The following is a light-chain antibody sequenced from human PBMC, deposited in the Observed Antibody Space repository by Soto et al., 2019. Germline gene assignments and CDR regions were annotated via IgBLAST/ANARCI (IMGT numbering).Light chain of an antibody. V-gene: IGKV3-20*01. Sequence: EIVLTQSPGTLSLSPGERATLSCRASQSISSSYLAWYQQKPGQAPRLLIYGTFNRATGIPDRFSGSGSGTVFTLIISILEPEDFAVYFCQQYGSPPYTFGQGTKLEI. CDR1: QSISSSY. CDR3: QQYGSPPYT. J-gene: IGKJ2*01. CDR2: GTF.